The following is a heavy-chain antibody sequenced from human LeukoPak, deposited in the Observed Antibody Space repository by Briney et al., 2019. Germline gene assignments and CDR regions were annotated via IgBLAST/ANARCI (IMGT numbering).Heavy chain of an antibody. CDR1: GFTFSNYG. CDR2: IWYDGSNK. V-gene: IGHV3-33*01. J-gene: IGHJ5*02. Sequence: GGSLRLSCAASGFTFSNYGMHWVRQAPGKGLEWVAVIWYDGSNKYYADSVKGRFTISRDNSKNPLYLQMNSLGAEDTAVYYCARRYCSGGSCYSFRGDWFDPWGQGTLVTVSS. D-gene: IGHD2-15*01. CDR3: ARRYCSGGSCYSFRGDWFDP.